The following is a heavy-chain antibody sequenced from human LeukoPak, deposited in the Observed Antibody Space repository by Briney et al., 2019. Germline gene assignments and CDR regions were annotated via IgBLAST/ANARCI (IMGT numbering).Heavy chain of an antibody. V-gene: IGHV4-30-4*08. CDR3: ARSRESFGVIIPSYFDP. J-gene: IGHJ5*02. CDR1: GGSISSGDYY. CDR2: IYYSGST. D-gene: IGHD3-3*01. Sequence: SETLSLTCTVSGGSISSGDYYWSWIRQPPGKGLEWIGYIYYSGSTYYNPSLKSRVTISVDTSKNQFSLKLSSVTAADTAVYYCARSRESFGVIIPSYFDPWGQGTLVTVSS.